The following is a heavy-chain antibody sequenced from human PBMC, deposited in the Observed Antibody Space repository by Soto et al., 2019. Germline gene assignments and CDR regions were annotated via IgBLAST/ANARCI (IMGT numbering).Heavy chain of an antibody. Sequence: QVQLVQSGAEVKKPGSSVKVSCKASGGTFSSYTISWVRQAPGQGLEWMGRIIPILGIANYAQKFQGRVTITADKSTSPAYMELSSLRSEDTAVYYCARDCSSTSCHLYGMDVWGQGTTVTVSS. V-gene: IGHV1-69*08. CDR1: GGTFSSYT. J-gene: IGHJ6*02. CDR3: ARDCSSTSCHLYGMDV. D-gene: IGHD2-2*01. CDR2: IIPILGIA.